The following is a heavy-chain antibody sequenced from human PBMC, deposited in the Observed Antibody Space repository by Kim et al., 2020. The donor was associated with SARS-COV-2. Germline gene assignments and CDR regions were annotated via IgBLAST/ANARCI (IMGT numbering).Heavy chain of an antibody. Sequence: YYPGSGKGRFTISRENAKNALYLQMNSLRAGDTAVYYCARGGGKYDAFDIWGQGTMVTVSS. J-gene: IGHJ3*02. V-gene: IGHV3-13*01. CDR3: ARGGGKYDAFDI.